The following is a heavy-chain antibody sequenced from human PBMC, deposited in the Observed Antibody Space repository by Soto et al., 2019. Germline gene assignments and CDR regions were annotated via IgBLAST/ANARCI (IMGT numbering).Heavy chain of an antibody. Sequence: SETLSLTCIVSGGSISSSSYYWGWIRQPPGKGLEWIGNIYYSGSTYYNPSLKSRVTISVDMSKNQFSLKLTSVTAADTAVYYCARTKYYDILTGYYCFDYWGQGTLVTVSS. CDR3: ARTKYYDILTGYYCFDY. V-gene: IGHV4-39*01. J-gene: IGHJ4*02. CDR1: GGSISSSSYY. CDR2: IYYSGST. D-gene: IGHD3-9*01.